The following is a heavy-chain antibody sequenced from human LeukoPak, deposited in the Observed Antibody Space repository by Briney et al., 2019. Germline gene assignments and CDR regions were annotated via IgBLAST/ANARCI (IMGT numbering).Heavy chain of an antibody. CDR1: GFRFDVYG. J-gene: IGHJ6*03. CDR3: GRVYCSTTSCYDYYDYYMDV. Sequence: GGSLTLSCAASGFRFDVYGGSWVRHVTGKGRGWVSGTNWDGARTGYSDSVKRRFTISRDNVKNFLYLQMNSLRVEDTALYFCGRVYCSTTSCYDYYDYYMDVWGKGTTVTVPS. CDR2: TNWDGART. V-gene: IGHV3-20*04. D-gene: IGHD2-2*01.